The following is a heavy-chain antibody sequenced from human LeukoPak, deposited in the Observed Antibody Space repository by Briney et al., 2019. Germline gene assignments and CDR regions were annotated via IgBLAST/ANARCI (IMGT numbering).Heavy chain of an antibody. D-gene: IGHD5-24*01. CDR1: GYTFTGYY. CDR2: LNPNTGHA. V-gene: IGHV1-2*06. J-gene: IGHJ4*02. Sequence: ASVKVSCKASGYTFTGYYIHWVRQAPGQGPEWMGRLNPNTGHAVYAFKFQGRVTITRDTSSNTAYMEVTRLTSDDTALYYCAKDRDGADRIVLWGQGTLVTVSS. CDR3: AKDRDGADRIVL.